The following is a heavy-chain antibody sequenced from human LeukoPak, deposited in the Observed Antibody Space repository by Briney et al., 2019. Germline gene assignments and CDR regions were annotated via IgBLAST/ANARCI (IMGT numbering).Heavy chain of an antibody. CDR1: AFTVGVYA. CDR3: TRVSEYSSPDY. D-gene: IGHD6-6*01. J-gene: IGHJ4*02. CDR2: IRSKAYGGTT. V-gene: IGHV3-49*04. Sequence: PGRCLRLAWTPAAFTVGVYAIGSVRQAPGEWRGWGGFIRSKAYGGTTEYAASVKGRFNISRDDYTSIAYLQMNSLKTEDTAVFYCTRVSEYSSPDYRGQGTLVTVPS.